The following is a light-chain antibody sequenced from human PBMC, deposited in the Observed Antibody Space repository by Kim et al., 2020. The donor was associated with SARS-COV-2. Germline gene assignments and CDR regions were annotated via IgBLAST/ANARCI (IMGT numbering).Light chain of an antibody. J-gene: IGKJ4*01. CDR3: QQRSKWPLT. CDR1: QSVSKS. Sequence: EIVLTQSPATLSLSPGERATLSCRASQSVSKSLGWHQQKTGQAPRLLIYDASNRATGIPARFSGSGSGTDFTLTISSLEPEDFAVYYCQQRSKWPLTFGGGTKVDIK. V-gene: IGKV3-11*01. CDR2: DAS.